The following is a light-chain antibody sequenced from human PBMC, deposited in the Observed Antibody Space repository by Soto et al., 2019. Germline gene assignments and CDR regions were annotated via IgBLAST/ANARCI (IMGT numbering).Light chain of an antibody. CDR1: SSNIGSNY. CDR3: AAWDVSLSGL. Sequence: QSVLTQPPSASGTPGQRVTISCSGSSSNIGSNYVYWYQQLPGTAPKLLIYRNNQRPSGVPDRFSGSKSCTSASLAIVGLRSEDEADYYCAAWDVSLSGLYGGGTKVTVL. J-gene: IGLJ3*02. V-gene: IGLV1-47*01. CDR2: RNN.